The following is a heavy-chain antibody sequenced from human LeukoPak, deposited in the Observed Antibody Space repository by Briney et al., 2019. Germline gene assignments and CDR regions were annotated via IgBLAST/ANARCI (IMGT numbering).Heavy chain of an antibody. CDR2: ISSSSSYT. J-gene: IGHJ4*02. V-gene: IGHV3-11*03. CDR3: ARSPNYDYVWWSYPDY. Sequence: NPRGSPRLSCAASGFTFSDYYMSWIRQAPGKGLEWVSYISSSSSYTNYENSVQGRSTISRDNAKNSLYLQMNSLRAEDTAVYYCARSPNYDYVWWSYPDYWGQGTTVSVSS. D-gene: IGHD3-16*02. CDR1: GFTFSDYY.